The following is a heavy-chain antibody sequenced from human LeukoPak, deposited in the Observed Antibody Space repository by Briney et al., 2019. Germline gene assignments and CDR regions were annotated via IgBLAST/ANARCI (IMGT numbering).Heavy chain of an antibody. V-gene: IGHV1-2*02. CDR2: IHPRSGET. J-gene: IGHJ4*02. Sequence: GASVTVSFKTSGYSFTAFYIHWVRQAPGQGLEWMGWIHPRSGETNYAYKFKGRVTMTRDTSISTVYMDLGSLGSDDTAVYYCARDGEYGTGSYYRGCFDYWGQGILVTVSS. CDR3: ARDGEYGTGSYYRGCFDY. CDR1: GYSFTAFY. D-gene: IGHD3-10*01.